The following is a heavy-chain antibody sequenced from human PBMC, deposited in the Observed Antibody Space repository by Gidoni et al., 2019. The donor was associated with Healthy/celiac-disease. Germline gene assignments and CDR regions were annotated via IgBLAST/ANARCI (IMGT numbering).Heavy chain of an antibody. CDR1: GFTFRSYG. Sequence: QVQLVESGGGVVQPGRSLILSCAASGFTFRSYGMHWVRQAPGKGLEWVAVIWYDGSNKYYADSVKGRFTISRDNSKNTLYLQMNSLRAEDTAVYYCARDRNIPREAALDYWGQGTLVTVSS. CDR2: IWYDGSNK. CDR3: ARDRNIPREAALDY. J-gene: IGHJ4*02. V-gene: IGHV3-33*01.